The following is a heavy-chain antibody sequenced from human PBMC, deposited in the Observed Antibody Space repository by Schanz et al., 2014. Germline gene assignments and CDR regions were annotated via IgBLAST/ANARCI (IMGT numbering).Heavy chain of an antibody. Sequence: EVQLVESGGGLVQPGGSLRLSCEASGFIFSRYWMNWVRQAPGKRPEWVASIKQDGSEKYYVDSVKGRFTISRDNAKNSLYLQVHSLRVEDTAVYYCAREDFWSGGDNRFDPWGRGTLVTVSS. D-gene: IGHD3-3*01. J-gene: IGHJ5*01. CDR1: GFIFSRYW. CDR2: IKQDGSEK. CDR3: AREDFWSGGDNRFDP. V-gene: IGHV3-7*01.